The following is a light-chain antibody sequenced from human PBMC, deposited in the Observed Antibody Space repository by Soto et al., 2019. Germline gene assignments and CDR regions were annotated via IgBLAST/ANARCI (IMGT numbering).Light chain of an antibody. CDR3: QQYYSTPYT. V-gene: IGKV4-1*01. CDR1: QSVFYSSDNRNN. Sequence: DIVMTQSPDYLAVSLGERATINCQSSQSVFYSSDNRNNLTWYQVKPGQSPKLLIYGASFRESGVPDRFSGNGSGTDFTLTISSLQAEDVAVYYCQQYYSTPYTFGQGTKLQIK. CDR2: GAS. J-gene: IGKJ2*01.